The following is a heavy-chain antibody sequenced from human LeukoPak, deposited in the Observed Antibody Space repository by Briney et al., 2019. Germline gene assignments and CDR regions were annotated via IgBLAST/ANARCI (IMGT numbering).Heavy chain of an antibody. CDR1: GFTFSSYA. J-gene: IGHJ3*02. V-gene: IGHV3-30-3*01. D-gene: IGHD3-22*01. CDR2: ISYDGSNK. Sequence: GGSLRLSCAASGFTFSSYAMHWVRQAPGKGLEWVAVISYDGSNKYYADSVKGRFTISRDNSKNTLYLQMNSLRAEDTAVYYCARGGYYYDSSGYYYVEQSNDAFDIWGQGTMVTVSS. CDR3: ARGGYYYDSSGYYYVEQSNDAFDI.